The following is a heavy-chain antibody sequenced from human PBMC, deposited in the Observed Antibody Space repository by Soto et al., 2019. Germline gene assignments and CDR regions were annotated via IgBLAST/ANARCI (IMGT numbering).Heavy chain of an antibody. CDR1: GGSISSGGYS. J-gene: IGHJ5*02. CDR2: IHHSGST. V-gene: IGHV4-30-2*01. Sequence: SETLSLTCAVSGGSISSGGYSWSWIRQPPGKGLEWIGYIHHSGSTYYNPSLKSRVTISVDRSKNQFSLKLSSVTAADTAVYYCARDRRYFDSNWFDPWGQGTLVTVS. D-gene: IGHD3-9*01. CDR3: ARDRRYFDSNWFDP.